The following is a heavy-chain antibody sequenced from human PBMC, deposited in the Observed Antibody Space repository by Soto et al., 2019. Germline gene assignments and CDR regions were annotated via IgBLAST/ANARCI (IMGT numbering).Heavy chain of an antibody. D-gene: IGHD2-15*01. CDR2: INSDGSST. V-gene: IGHV3-74*01. CDR1: GFTFSSYW. J-gene: IGHJ6*03. Sequence: GGSLRLSCAASGFTFSSYWMHWVRQAPGKGLVWVSRINSDGSSTSYADSVKGRFTISRDNAKNTLYLQMNSLRAEDTAVYYCARDLGYCSGGSCYNYYYYYMDVWGKGTTVTVS. CDR3: ARDLGYCSGGSCYNYYYYYMDV.